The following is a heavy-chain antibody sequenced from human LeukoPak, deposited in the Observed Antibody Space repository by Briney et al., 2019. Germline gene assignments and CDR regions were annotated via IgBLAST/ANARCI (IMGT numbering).Heavy chain of an antibody. V-gene: IGHV1-18*01. D-gene: IGHD2-21*02. CDR1: GYTFTSYG. CDR2: ISAYNGNT. CDR3: ARAKHIVVVTDWFDP. J-gene: IGHJ5*02. Sequence: SVKVSCKASGYTFTSYGISWVRQAPGQGLEWMGWISAYNGNTNYAQKLQGRVTMTTDTSTSTAYMELRSLRSDDTAVYYCARAKHIVVVTDWFDPWGQGTLVTVSS.